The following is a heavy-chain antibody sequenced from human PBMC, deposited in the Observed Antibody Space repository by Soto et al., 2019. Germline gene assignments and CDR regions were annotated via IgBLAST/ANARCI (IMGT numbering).Heavy chain of an antibody. CDR3: AREISSTSYDY. Sequence: QVQLQESGPGLVKPSQTLSLTCTVSGGSISSGAYYWSWIRQHPGKGLEWIGYSYYSGRTYYNPSLKSRVTISVDTSKNQFALKLSSVTAADTAVYYCAREISSTSYDYWGQGTLVTVSS. CDR2: SYYSGRT. V-gene: IGHV4-31*03. J-gene: IGHJ4*02. D-gene: IGHD2-2*01. CDR1: GGSISSGAYY.